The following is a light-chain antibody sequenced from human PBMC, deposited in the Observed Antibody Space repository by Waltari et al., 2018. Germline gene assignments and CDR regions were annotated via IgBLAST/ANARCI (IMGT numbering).Light chain of an antibody. J-gene: IGKJ2*01. CDR3: QQYGRSWNT. Sequence: SCRANQSVSSSYLAWYRQKPGPAPRPVSLVGSSSATGIPDRFSGSGSGADFTLTISRLEPEDFAVYYCQQYGRSWNTFGQGTKLEIK. V-gene: IGKV3-20*01. CDR1: QSVSSSY. CDR2: VGS.